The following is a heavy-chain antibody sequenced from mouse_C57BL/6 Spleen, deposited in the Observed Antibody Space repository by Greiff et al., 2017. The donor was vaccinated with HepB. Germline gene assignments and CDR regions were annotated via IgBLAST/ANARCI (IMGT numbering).Heavy chain of an antibody. CDR1: GYTFTDYN. CDR2: INPNNGGT. CDR3: ARRHPTGYFDV. J-gene: IGHJ1*03. Sequence: EVQRVESGPELVKPGASVKIPCKASGYTFTDYNMDWVKQSHGKSLEWIGDINPNNGGTIYNQKFKGKATLTVDKSSSTAYMELRSLTSEDTAVYYCARRHPTGYFDVWGTGTTVTVSS. V-gene: IGHV1-18*01. D-gene: IGHD1-1*01.